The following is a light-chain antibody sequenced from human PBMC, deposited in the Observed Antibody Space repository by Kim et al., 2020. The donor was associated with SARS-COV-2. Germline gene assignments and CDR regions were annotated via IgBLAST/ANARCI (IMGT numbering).Light chain of an antibody. J-gene: IGLJ3*02. CDR1: CGHSTYI. Sequence: AKLTCTLSCGHSTYINAWHQQHPGKARRYLMQLEHGGRYRKAGRVADLFSGSRSGADRYITIANLQSEDAAYYYCETWDNDFNWVFGGGTQLTVL. V-gene: IGLV4-60*03. CDR3: ETWDNDFNWV. CDR2: LEHGGRY.